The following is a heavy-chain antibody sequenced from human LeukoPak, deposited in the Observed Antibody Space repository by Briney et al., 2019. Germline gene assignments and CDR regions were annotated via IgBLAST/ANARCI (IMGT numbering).Heavy chain of an antibody. CDR3: ARGDHYYDFLIEH. V-gene: IGHV3-23*01. J-gene: IGHJ4*02. CDR1: GFTLRSYD. Sequence: PGGSLRLSCAASGFTLRSYDMSWVRQAPGKGLEWVAATSGSGGNTYYADSARGRFTISRDNSKNTLSVQMSSLRAEDTAIYYCARGDHYYDFLIEHWGQGTLVTVSS. CDR2: TSGSGGNT. D-gene: IGHD3-3*01.